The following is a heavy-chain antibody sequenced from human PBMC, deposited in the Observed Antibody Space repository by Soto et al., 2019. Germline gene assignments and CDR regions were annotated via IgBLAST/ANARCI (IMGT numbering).Heavy chain of an antibody. CDR3: VKEADYCVSSKYDN. V-gene: IGHV3-64D*06. D-gene: IGHD3-10*01. CDR1: GFSFSSFA. J-gene: IGHJ4*02. Sequence: LRLSCSASGFSFSSFAMHWVRQAPGKGLEYVSAIINNGGTTYYADSVNGRFTMSRDNSKNTLYLQMNGLRPEDTAVYYCVKEADYCVSSKYDNWGRGTLVTVSS. CDR2: IINNGGTT.